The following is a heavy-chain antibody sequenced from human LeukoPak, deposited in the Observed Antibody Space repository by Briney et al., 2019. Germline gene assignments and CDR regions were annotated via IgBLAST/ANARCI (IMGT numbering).Heavy chain of an antibody. V-gene: IGHV4-34*01. CDR3: ARGPSGNYYGRWFDP. Sequence: PSETLSLTCAVYGVSFSDYYWSWIRQPPGKGLEWLGEINDSGSTNYNPSLKSRGTISVDTSKSQFSLNLKSVTAADTAVYYCARGPSGNYYGRWFDPWGQGTLVIVSS. J-gene: IGHJ5*02. CDR2: INDSGST. D-gene: IGHD1-26*01. CDR1: GVSFSDYY.